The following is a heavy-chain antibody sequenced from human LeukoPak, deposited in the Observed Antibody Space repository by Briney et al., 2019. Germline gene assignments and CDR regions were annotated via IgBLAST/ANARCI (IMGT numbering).Heavy chain of an antibody. V-gene: IGHV4-59*12. CDR2: IYYSGST. D-gene: IGHD4-23*01. Sequence: SETLSLTCTVSGGSISSYYWSWIRQPPGKGLEWIGYIYYSGSTNYNPSLKSRVTISVDKSKNQFSLKLSSVTAADTAVYYCATTPDYYYYGMDVWGQGTTVTVSS. CDR3: ATTPDYYYYGMDV. J-gene: IGHJ6*02. CDR1: GGSISSYY.